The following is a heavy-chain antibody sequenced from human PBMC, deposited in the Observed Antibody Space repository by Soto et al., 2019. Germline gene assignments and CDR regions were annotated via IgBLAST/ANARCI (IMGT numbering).Heavy chain of an antibody. D-gene: IGHD3-10*01. CDR2: ISGSGGST. V-gene: IGHV3-23*01. J-gene: IGHJ6*02. Sequence: GGSLRLSCAASGFTFSSYAMSWVRQAPGKGLEWVSAISGSGGSTYYADSVKGRFTISRDNSKNTLYLQMNSLRAEDTAVYYCAKDQLLWFGESSYYYYGMGVWGQGTTVTVSS. CDR3: AKDQLLWFGESSYYYYGMGV. CDR1: GFTFSSYA.